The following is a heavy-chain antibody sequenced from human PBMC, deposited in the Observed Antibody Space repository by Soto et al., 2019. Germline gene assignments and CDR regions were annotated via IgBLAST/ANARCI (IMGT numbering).Heavy chain of an antibody. Sequence: GGSLRLSCAASGFTFSSYGMHWVRQAPGKGLEWVAVISYDGSNKYYADSVKGRFTISRDNSKNTLYLQMNSLRAEDTAVYYCAKDPGWNQPGYSSGRYYYYGMDVWGQGATVTVSS. J-gene: IGHJ6*02. CDR3: AKDPGWNQPGYSSGRYYYYGMDV. CDR1: GFTFSSYG. V-gene: IGHV3-30*18. CDR2: ISYDGSNK. D-gene: IGHD6-19*01.